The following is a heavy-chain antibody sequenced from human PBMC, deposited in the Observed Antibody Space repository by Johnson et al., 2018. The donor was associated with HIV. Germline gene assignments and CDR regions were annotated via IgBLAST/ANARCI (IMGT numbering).Heavy chain of an antibody. D-gene: IGHD6-13*01. V-gene: IGHV3-33*06. CDR1: GFTFSSYG. CDR2: IWYDGSNK. Sequence: QVQLVESGGGVVQPGGSLRLSCAASGFTFSSYGMHWVRQAPGNGLEWVAVIWYDGSNKYYADSVKGRFTISRDNSKNTLYLQMNSLRSEDTAVYYCAKDYSSILSAFDIWGQGTMVTVSS. CDR3: AKDYSSILSAFDI. J-gene: IGHJ3*02.